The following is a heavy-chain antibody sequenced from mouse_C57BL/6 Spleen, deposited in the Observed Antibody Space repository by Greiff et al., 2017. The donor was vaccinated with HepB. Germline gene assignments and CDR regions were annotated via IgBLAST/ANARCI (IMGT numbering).Heavy chain of an antibody. CDR2: IYPGDGDT. D-gene: IGHD3-2*02. V-gene: IGHV1-82*01. CDR1: GYAFSSSW. J-gene: IGHJ3*01. Sequence: QVQLKESGPELVKPGASVKISCKASGYAFSSSWMNWVKQRPGKGLEWIGRIYPGDGDTNYNGKFKGKATLTADKSSSTAYMQLSSLTSEDSAVYFCARGGSGYLAYWGQGTLVTVSA. CDR3: ARGGSGYLAY.